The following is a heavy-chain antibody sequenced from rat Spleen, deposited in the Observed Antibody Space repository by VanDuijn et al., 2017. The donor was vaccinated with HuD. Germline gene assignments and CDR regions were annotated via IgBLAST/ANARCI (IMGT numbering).Heavy chain of an antibody. CDR3: ARRHYGYTDYFDY. V-gene: IGHV5-25*01. CDR2: ISPGGGNT. CDR1: GFTFSDYY. D-gene: IGHD1-9*01. Sequence: EVQLVESGGGLVQPGRSLKLSCAASGFTFSDYYMAWVRQTPTKGLEWVASISPGGGNTYYRDSVKGRFTISTDNAKSTLSLQMDSLRSEDTATYYCARRHYGYTDYFDYWGQGVMVTVSS. J-gene: IGHJ2*01.